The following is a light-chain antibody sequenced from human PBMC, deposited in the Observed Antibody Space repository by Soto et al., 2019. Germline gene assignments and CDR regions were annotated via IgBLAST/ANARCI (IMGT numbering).Light chain of an antibody. V-gene: IGKV1-5*01. J-gene: IGKJ1*01. CDR2: DAS. CDR1: QSVSGW. CDR3: QQYETFSGT. Sequence: DIQMTQSPSTLFASVGDRVTITCLASQSVSGWLAWYQQKPGEAPKLLIYDASALPRGVPSRFSGSGSGTKFTLTIASLQPDDFATYYCQQYETFSGTFGPGTKVDIK.